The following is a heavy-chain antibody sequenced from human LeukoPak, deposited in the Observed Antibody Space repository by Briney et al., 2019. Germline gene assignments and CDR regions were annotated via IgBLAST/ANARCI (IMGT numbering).Heavy chain of an antibody. Sequence: PSETLSLTCTVSGGSISSYYWSWIRQPPGKGLEWIGYIYYSGSTNYNPSLKSRVTISVDTSKNQFSLKLSSVTAADTAVYYCARDLRQVDTVFDYWGQGTLVTVSS. CDR3: ARDLRQVDTVFDY. CDR1: GGSISSYY. CDR2: IYYSGST. J-gene: IGHJ4*02. D-gene: IGHD5-18*01. V-gene: IGHV4-59*01.